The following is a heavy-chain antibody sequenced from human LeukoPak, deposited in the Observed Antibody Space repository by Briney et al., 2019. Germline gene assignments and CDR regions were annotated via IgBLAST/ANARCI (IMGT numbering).Heavy chain of an antibody. Sequence: ASVKASCKASGNTFTTYDINWVRQATGQGLEWMGWMNPNSGNTGYAQKFQGRVTITRNTSISTAYMELSSLRSEDTAVYYCARGARSKDYTDYDGSRLDYWGQGTLVNVSS. V-gene: IGHV1-8*03. CDR1: GNTFTTYD. CDR3: ARGARSKDYTDYDGSRLDY. J-gene: IGHJ4*02. CDR2: MNPNSGNT. D-gene: IGHD5-12*01.